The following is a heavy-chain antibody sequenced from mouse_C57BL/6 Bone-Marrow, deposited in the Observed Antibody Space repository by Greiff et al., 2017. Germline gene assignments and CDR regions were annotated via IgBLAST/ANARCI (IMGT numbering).Heavy chain of an antibody. CDR2: ISDGGSCT. D-gene: IGHD2-1*01. V-gene: IGHV5-4*01. J-gene: IGHJ2*01. CDR3: ARDRNGNYVDY. Sequence: EVKLVESGGGLVKPGGSLTLSCAASGFTFSSYAMSWVRQTPEKRLEWVATISDGGSCTYYPDNVKGRFTISRDNAKNNLDLQMRHLKSEDTAMYYCARDRNGNYVDYWGQGTTLTVSS. CDR1: GFTFSSYA.